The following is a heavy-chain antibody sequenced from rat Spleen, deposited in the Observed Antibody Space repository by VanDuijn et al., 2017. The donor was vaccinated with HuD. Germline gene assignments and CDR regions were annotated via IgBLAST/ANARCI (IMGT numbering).Heavy chain of an antibody. CDR2: IWGDGST. D-gene: IGHD1-4*01. CDR1: GFSLSNYG. CDR3: ARNYQGDYFDY. V-gene: IGHV2-16*01. J-gene: IGHJ2*01. Sequence: QVQLKESGPGLVQPSQTLSLTCTVSGFSLSNYGLIWVRQPPGKGLEWMGGIWGDGSTDYNSAIKSRLSISRDTSKSQVFLRMNSLQTEDTAMYFCARNYQGDYFDYWGQGVMVTVSS.